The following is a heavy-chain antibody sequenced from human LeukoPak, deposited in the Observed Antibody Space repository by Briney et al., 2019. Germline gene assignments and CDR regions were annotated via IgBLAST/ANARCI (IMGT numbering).Heavy chain of an antibody. J-gene: IGHJ4*02. V-gene: IGHV3-23*01. CDR2: ISASGGTT. Sequence: PGGSLRLSCAASGFTFSSYGMSWVRQAPGKGLEWISAISASGGTTYYADSVKGRFTMSRDNSKSTLHLQMNSLRAGDTAVYYCATHYTSGWYFDYWGQGALVTVSS. CDR3: ATHYTSGWYFDY. CDR1: GFTFSSYG. D-gene: IGHD6-19*01.